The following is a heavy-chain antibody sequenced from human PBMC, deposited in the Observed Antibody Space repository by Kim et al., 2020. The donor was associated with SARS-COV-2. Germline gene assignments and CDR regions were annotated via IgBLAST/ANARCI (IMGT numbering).Heavy chain of an antibody. D-gene: IGHD3-22*01. CDR1: GFTFSGSA. CDR3: TRLTLLTAHSSGFFDY. J-gene: IGHJ4*02. V-gene: IGHV3-73*01. Sequence: GGSLRLSCAASGFTFSGSAMHWVRQASGKGLEWVGRIRSKANSYATAYAASVKGRFTISRDDSKNTAYLQMNSLKTEDTAVYYCTRLTLLTAHSSGFFDYWGQGTLVTVSS. CDR2: IRSKANSYAT.